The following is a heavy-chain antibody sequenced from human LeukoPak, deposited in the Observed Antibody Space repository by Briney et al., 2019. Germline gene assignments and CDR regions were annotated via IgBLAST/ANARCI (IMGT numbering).Heavy chain of an antibody. V-gene: IGHV3-30*04. CDR3: AKDRSWYPYGFFDS. Sequence: GRSLRLSCAASGFTFSSYVMHWVRQAPGKGLEWVAIISYDGSNEYYADSAKGRFTISRDNSKNTLYLQMNSLRAEDTAVYYCAKDRSWYPYGFFDSWGQGTLVTVSS. CDR2: ISYDGSNE. J-gene: IGHJ4*02. CDR1: GFTFSSYV. D-gene: IGHD3-10*01.